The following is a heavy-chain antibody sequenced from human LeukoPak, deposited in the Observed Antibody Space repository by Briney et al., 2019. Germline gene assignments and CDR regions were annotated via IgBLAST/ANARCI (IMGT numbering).Heavy chain of an antibody. D-gene: IGHD3-3*01. CDR1: GFTFSNYW. V-gene: IGHV3-7*01. CDR3: ARLVNTIFGVVTTYYYYYYMDV. CDR2: IKQDGSEK. Sequence: GGSLRLSCAASGFTFSNYWMSWVRQAPGKGLEWVANIKQDGSEKYYVDSVKGRFTISRDNAKNSLYLQMNSLRAEDTAVYYCARLVNTIFGVVTTYYYYYYMDVWGKGTTVTVSS. J-gene: IGHJ6*03.